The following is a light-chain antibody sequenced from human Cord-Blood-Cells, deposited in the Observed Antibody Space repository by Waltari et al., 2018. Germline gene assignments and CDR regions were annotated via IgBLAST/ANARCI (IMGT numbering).Light chain of an antibody. CDR2: AAS. CDR1: QSISNY. CDR3: QRSYSTLT. Sequence: DIQMTQSPSSLSASVGDRVTITCRASQSISNYLNWYQQKPGKAPKLLIYAASSLQSGVPARFSGSGAETEFTLTSSSLQPEDFATYYCQRSYSTLTFGPGTKVDSK. V-gene: IGKV1-39*01. J-gene: IGKJ3*01.